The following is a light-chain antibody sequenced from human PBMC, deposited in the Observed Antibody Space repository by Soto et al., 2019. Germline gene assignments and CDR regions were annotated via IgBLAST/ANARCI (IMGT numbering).Light chain of an antibody. CDR2: GAS. CDR3: LRYGDSPPAYT. J-gene: IGKJ2*01. V-gene: IGKV3-20*01. CDR1: QSVSSRN. Sequence: EIVLTQSPGTLFLSPGERATLSCRASQSVSSRNLAWYRQKPGQAPSLLIYGASNRATGIPDRFSGSGSGTDFTLTISRLEPEDFAVYYCLRYGDSPPAYTFGQGTKLEIK.